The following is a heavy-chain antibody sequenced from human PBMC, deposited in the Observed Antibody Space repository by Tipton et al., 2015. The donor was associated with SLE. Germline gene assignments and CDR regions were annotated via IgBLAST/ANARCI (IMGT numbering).Heavy chain of an antibody. Sequence: SLRLSCAASGFTFNNYAMSWVRQAPGKGLEWISVIYSDESATYYADSVKGRFTISRDKSKNMLYLQMDSLRVEDTAINYCVRDGFYDLLTGFDYWGQGTLVTVSS. CDR3: VRDGFYDLLTGFDY. V-gene: IGHV3-23*03. CDR2: IYSDESAT. D-gene: IGHD3-9*01. J-gene: IGHJ4*02. CDR1: GFTFNNYA.